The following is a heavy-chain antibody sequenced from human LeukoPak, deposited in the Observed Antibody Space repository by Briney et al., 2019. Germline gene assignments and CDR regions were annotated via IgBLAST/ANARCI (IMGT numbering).Heavy chain of an antibody. CDR1: GYTFTSYG. J-gene: IGHJ6*03. V-gene: IGHV1-18*01. CDR2: ISAYNGNT. CDR3: ARTSLDYYYYYMDV. Sequence: ASVKVSCKASGYTFTSYGISGVRQAPGQGLEGMGWISAYNGNTNYAQKLQGRVTMTTDTSTSTAYMELRSLRSDDTAVYYCARTSLDYYYYYMDVWGKGTTVTVSS.